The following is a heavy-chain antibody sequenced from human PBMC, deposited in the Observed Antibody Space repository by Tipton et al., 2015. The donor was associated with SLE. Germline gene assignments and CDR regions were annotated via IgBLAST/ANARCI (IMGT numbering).Heavy chain of an antibody. CDR1: GGSFSGYY. D-gene: IGHD3-3*01. V-gene: IGHV4-34*01. CDR3: ARGHRQITVFGD. J-gene: IGHJ4*02. Sequence: TLSLTCAVYGGSFSGYYWSWIRQLPGKGLEWIGEINHSGATNYNPSLKSRVTISLDTSRNQFSLKLTSVTAADTAVYYCARGHRQITVFGDWGQGTLVTVSS. CDR2: INHSGAT.